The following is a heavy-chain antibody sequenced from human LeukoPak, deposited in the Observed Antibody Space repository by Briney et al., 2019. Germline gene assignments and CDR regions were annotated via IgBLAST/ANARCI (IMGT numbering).Heavy chain of an antibody. Sequence: ASVKVSCKASGYTFTSYYMHWVRQAPGQGLEWMGIINPSGGSTTYAQKFQGRVTMTRDTSTTTVYMELSSLRSEDTAVYYCARDLYYYGSGSYYDVFDVWGQGTMVTVSS. CDR3: ARDLYYYGSGSYYDVFDV. J-gene: IGHJ3*01. V-gene: IGHV1-46*01. CDR2: INPSGGST. CDR1: GYTFTSYY. D-gene: IGHD3-10*01.